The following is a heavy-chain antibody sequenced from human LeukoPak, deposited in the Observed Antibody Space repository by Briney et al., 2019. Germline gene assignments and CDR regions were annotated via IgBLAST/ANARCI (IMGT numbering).Heavy chain of an antibody. J-gene: IGHJ4*02. Sequence: QPGGSLRLSCAASGFTFSSYWMHWVRQAPGKGLVWVSRINSDGSTTNYADSVKGRFTVSRDNSKNTLYLQMNSLRAEDTAVYYCARDPRNYRPFDYWGQGTLVTVSS. V-gene: IGHV3-74*01. CDR2: INSDGSTT. CDR3: ARDPRNYRPFDY. CDR1: GFTFSSYW. D-gene: IGHD5-24*01.